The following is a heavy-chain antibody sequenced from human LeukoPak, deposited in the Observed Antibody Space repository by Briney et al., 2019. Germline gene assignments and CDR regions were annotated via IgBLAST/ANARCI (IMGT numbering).Heavy chain of an antibody. D-gene: IGHD1-1*01. CDR2: TDIDGGK. J-gene: IGHJ4*02. Sequence: AGSLRLSCAASGFTFSHSYMHWVRQAPGKGLVGFSRTDIDGGKDCEDLVKGGITISRANAKNTVKLQMNDLRAEDTALYYCARDMKYNLDFWGQGTLVTVSS. CDR1: GFTFSHSY. CDR3: ARDMKYNLDF. V-gene: IGHV3-74*01.